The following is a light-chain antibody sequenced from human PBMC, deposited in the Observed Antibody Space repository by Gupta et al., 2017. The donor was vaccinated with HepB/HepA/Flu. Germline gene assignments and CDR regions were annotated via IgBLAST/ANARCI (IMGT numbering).Light chain of an antibody. CDR2: KAS. V-gene: IGKV1-5*03. CDR1: QSISSW. J-gene: IGKJ1*01. Sequence: ITCRARQSISSWLAWYQQKPGKAPKLLIYKASSLESGVPSRFSGSGSGTEFTLTISSLQPDDFATYYCQQYNSYPLTFGQGTKVEIK. CDR3: QQYNSYPLT.